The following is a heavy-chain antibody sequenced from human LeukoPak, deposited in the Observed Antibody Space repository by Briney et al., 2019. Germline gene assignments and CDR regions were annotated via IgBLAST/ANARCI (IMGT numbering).Heavy chain of an antibody. J-gene: IGHJ3*02. D-gene: IGHD3-10*01. Sequence: GASVKVSCKASGYTFTSYDINWVRLATGQGLEWMGWMNPNSGNTGYAQKFQGRVTMTRNTSISTAYMELSSLRSEDTAVYYCARSGSPVGHAFDIWGQGTMVTVSS. V-gene: IGHV1-8*01. CDR3: ARSGSPVGHAFDI. CDR2: MNPNSGNT. CDR1: GYTFTSYD.